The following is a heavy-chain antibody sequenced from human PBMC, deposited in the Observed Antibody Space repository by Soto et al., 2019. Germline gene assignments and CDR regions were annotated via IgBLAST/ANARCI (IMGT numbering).Heavy chain of an antibody. J-gene: IGHJ4*02. CDR3: ARDWSSSGWYDY. V-gene: IGHV1-69*06. Sequence: SVKVSCKASGGTFSSYAISWVRQAPGQGLEWMGGIIPIFGTANYAQKFQGRVTITADKSTSTAYMELSSLRSEDTAVYYCARDWSSSGWYDYWGQGTLVTISS. D-gene: IGHD6-19*01. CDR1: GGTFSSYA. CDR2: IIPIFGTA.